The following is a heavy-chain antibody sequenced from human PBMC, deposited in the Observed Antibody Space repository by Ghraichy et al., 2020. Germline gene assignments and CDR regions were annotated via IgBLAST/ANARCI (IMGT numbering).Heavy chain of an antibody. CDR2: ISYDGSHE. Sequence: GGSLRLSCAASGFTFNNYDMHWVRQAPGKGLDWVALISYDGSHEYYADSVKGRFTISRDNSKNRLNLQLNSLKPGDTAVYFCARERGGFSDGRYYYGMDVWGQGTTVTVSS. D-gene: IGHD5-12*01. CDR3: ARERGGFSDGRYYYGMDV. CDR1: GFTFNNYD. V-gene: IGHV3-30*03. J-gene: IGHJ6*02.